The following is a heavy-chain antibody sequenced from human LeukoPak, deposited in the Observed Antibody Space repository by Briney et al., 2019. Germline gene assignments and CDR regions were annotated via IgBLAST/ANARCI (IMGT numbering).Heavy chain of an antibody. V-gene: IGHV1-18*01. J-gene: IGHJ4*02. D-gene: IGHD3-3*01. CDR1: GYTFTSYG. CDR3: ARDSDWDFWSGYYFWPYYFDY. Sequence: ASVKVSCKASGYTFTSYGISWVRQAPGQGLEWMGWISAYNGNTNYAQKLQGRVTMTTDTSTSTAYMELRSLRSDDTAVYYCARDSDWDFWSGYYFWPYYFDYWGQGTLVTVSS. CDR2: ISAYNGNT.